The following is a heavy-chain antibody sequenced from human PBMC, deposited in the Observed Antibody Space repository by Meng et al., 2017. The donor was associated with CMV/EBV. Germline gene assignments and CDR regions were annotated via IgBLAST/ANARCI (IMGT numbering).Heavy chain of an antibody. CDR1: GGSFSGHY. Sequence: SETLSLTCAVYGGSFSGHYWSWIRQPPGKGLEWIGEINHSGSTNYNPSLKSRVTVSVDTSKNQFSLKLSSVTAADTAVYYCASARAARYRYYYYYGMDVWGQGTTVTVSS. CDR3: ASARAARYRYYYYYGMDV. CDR2: INHSGST. D-gene: IGHD6-6*01. J-gene: IGHJ6*02. V-gene: IGHV4-34*01.